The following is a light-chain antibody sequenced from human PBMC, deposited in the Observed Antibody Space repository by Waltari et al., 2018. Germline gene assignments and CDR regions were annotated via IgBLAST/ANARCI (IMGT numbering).Light chain of an antibody. CDR1: QGISSY. V-gene: IGKV1-9*01. CDR3: QQGNSYPLT. J-gene: IGKJ4*01. Sequence: DIQMSQSPSSLSASVGDRVTITCRTSQGISSYLNWYQQKPGKAPNLLIFYTNTLASGVPSRFSGSGSGTEFTLTISSLKPEDFATYYCQQGNSYPLTFGGGTKVEIK. CDR2: YTN.